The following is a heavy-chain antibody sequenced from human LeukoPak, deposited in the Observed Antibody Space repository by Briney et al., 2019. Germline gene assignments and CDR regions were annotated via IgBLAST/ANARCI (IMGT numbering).Heavy chain of an antibody. CDR3: ARGAVFDY. CDR1: GGSFSAYY. CDR2: INDSGST. Sequence: PSETLPLTCAVYGGSFSAYYWSWIRQPPGKGLEWIGEINDSGSTNYNPSLKSRVTISVDTSKKRFSLKLSSVTAADTAVYYCARGAVFDYWGQGTLVTVSS. J-gene: IGHJ4*02. V-gene: IGHV4-34*01.